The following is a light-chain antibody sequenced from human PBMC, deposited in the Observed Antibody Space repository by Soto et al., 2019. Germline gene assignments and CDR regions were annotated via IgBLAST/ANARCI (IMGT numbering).Light chain of an antibody. Sequence: QSVLTQPTSVRGSAGQSITISCAGNHNDTGTYDYVTWYQQHPLRAPRILIHGVTARPSGISGRFSASKSGLTASLTISGLQPEDEADYFWSLFTSNSIYVFGPGPKVTVL. V-gene: IGLV2-14*03. J-gene: IGLJ1*01. CDR2: GVT. CDR1: HNDTGTYDY. CDR3: SLFTSNSIYV.